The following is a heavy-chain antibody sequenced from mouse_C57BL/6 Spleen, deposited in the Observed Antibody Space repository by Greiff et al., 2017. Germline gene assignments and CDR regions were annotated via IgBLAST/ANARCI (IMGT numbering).Heavy chain of an antibody. CDR3: ARGYYDVGV. J-gene: IGHJ1*03. CDR1: GYAFTNYW. CDR2: INPGSGGT. D-gene: IGHD1-1*01. Sequence: QVQLQQSGAELVRPGTSVKVSCKASGYAFTNYWIEWVKQRPGQGLEWIGVINPGSGGTNYNEKFKGKATLTADKSTSTAYMQLSSLTSEDSAVYFCARGYYDVGVWGTGATVTVAS. V-gene: IGHV1-54*01.